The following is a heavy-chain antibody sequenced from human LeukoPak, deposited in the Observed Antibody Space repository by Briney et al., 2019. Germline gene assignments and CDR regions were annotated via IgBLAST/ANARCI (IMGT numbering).Heavy chain of an antibody. CDR1: GYTFTSYD. V-gene: IGHV1-8*01. Sequence: ASVKVSCKASGYTFTSYDINWVRQATGQGLEWMGWMNPNSGNTGYAQKFQGRVTMTRNTSISTAYMELSSLRSEDTAVYYCARGTAFSRSGYYYYWGQGTLVTVSS. CDR2: MNPNSGNT. J-gene: IGHJ4*02. D-gene: IGHD3-22*01. CDR3: ARGTAFSRSGYYYY.